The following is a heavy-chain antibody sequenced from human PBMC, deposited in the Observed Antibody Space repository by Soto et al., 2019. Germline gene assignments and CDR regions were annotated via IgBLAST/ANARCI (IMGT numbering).Heavy chain of an antibody. CDR1: GGTFSSHS. CDR3: AREVGYGDFSAALLD. CDR2: IITLFGTA. Sequence: VQLMQSGAEVKQPGSSVKVSCKASGGTFSSHSSNWVRQAPGQGLEWMGGIITLFGTANYAQNFQGRVTITADQSTSTADMELNSLRSDDTAVYYCAREVGYGDFSAALLDWGQGTLVTVSS. J-gene: IGHJ4*02. V-gene: IGHV1-69*01. D-gene: IGHD4-17*01.